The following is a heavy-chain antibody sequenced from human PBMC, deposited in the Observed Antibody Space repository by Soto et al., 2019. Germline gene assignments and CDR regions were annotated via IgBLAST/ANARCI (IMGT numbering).Heavy chain of an antibody. V-gene: IGHV1-8*01. J-gene: IGHJ5*02. CDR3: ARGITIFGVVHNWFDP. CDR2: MNPNSGNT. D-gene: IGHD3-3*01. Sequence: ASVKVSCKASGYTFTSYDINWVRQATGQGLEWMGWMNPNSGNTGYAQKFQGRVTMTRNTSISTAYMELSSLRSEDTAVYYCARGITIFGVVHNWFDPWGQGTLVTVSS. CDR1: GYTFTSYD.